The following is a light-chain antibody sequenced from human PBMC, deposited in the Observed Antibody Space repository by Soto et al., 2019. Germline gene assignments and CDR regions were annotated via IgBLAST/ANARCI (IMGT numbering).Light chain of an antibody. V-gene: IGKV1-12*01. CDR2: AAS. CDR3: QQADSFPLS. J-gene: IGKJ4*01. CDR1: QSIYKW. Sequence: DIQITHSPSSVSASIGDRVTISCRASQSIYKWLVWYQQKPGKAPKLLIYAASSLQSGVPSRFSGSGYGTDFTLTISSLQPEDFATYYCQQADSFPLSLGGGTKVDIK.